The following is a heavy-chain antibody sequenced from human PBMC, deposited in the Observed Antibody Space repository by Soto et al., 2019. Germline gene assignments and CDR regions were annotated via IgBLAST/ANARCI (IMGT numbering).Heavy chain of an antibody. CDR1: GYTFTSYY. Sequence: QVQLVQSGAEVKKPGASVKVSCKASGYTFTSYYMHWVRQAPGPGLEWMGISNTSGGSTSYAQKLQGRVTMTRDTSTSTVYIELSSLRSEDAAVYYCARDRVDILTGQGSFGYWGQGTLVTVSS. CDR3: ARDRVDILTGQGSFGY. V-gene: IGHV1-46*03. CDR2: SNTSGGST. J-gene: IGHJ4*02. D-gene: IGHD3-9*01.